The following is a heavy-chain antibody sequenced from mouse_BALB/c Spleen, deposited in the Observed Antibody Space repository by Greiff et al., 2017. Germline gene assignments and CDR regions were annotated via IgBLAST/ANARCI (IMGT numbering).Heavy chain of an antibody. Sequence: QVQLQQSGAELAKPGASVKMSCKASGYTFTSYWMHWVKQRPGQGLEWIGYINPSTGYTEYNQKFKDKATLTADKSSSTAYMQLSSLTSEDSAVYYCARLTTVVATKRYYFDYWGQGTTLTVSS. CDR3: ARLTTVVATKRYYFDY. CDR2: INPSTGYT. CDR1: GYTFTSYW. J-gene: IGHJ2*01. D-gene: IGHD1-1*01. V-gene: IGHV1-7*01.